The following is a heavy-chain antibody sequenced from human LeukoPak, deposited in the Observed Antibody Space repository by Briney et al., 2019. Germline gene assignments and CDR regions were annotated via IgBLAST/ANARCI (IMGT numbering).Heavy chain of an antibody. Sequence: RRASVKVSCKASGGTFSSYAISWVRQAPGQGLEWMGRIIPILGIANYAQKFQGRATITADKSTSTAYMELSSLRSEDTAVYYCARDRGDYYDSSGYLDYWGQGTLVTVSS. D-gene: IGHD3-22*01. CDR2: IIPILGIA. J-gene: IGHJ4*02. V-gene: IGHV1-69*04. CDR1: GGTFSSYA. CDR3: ARDRGDYYDSSGYLDY.